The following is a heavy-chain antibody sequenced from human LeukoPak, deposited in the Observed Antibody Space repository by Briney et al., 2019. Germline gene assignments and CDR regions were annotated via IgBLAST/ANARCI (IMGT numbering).Heavy chain of an antibody. CDR3: ARQRGGSWVNDY. V-gene: IGHV4-39*01. J-gene: IGHJ4*02. D-gene: IGHD1-26*01. CDR2: VFHSGST. CDR1: DASISSSYFY. Sequence: SETLSLTCTVSDASISSSYFYWSWIRQPPGKGLEWIGNVFHSGSTHYSPSLKSRVTISVDTSRKQFSLRLSAATAADTAVYYCARQRGGSWVNDYWGQGTLVTVSS.